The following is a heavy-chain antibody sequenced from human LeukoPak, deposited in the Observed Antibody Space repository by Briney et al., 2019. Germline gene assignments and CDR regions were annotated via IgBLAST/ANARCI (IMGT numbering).Heavy chain of an antibody. CDR3: TTDLGLTMIRGVIVY. D-gene: IGHD3-10*01. V-gene: IGHV3-15*01. CDR1: GFTFTNAW. J-gene: IGHJ4*02. CDR2: IKRKGDGETT. Sequence: GGSLRLSCAASGFTFTNAWMTWVRQAPGKGLEWVGRIKRKGDGETTDYTAPVKGRFTMSRDDSKATLYLQMNSLAAEDTAVYYCTTDLGLTMIRGVIVYWGQGALVTVSS.